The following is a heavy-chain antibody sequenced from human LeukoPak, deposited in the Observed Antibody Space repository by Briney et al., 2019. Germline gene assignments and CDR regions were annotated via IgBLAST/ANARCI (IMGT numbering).Heavy chain of an antibody. CDR2: INHSGST. V-gene: IGHV4-34*01. Sequence: SETLSLTCGVYGGSFTDNSWTWIRQSPGKGLEYIGEINHSGSTNYIPSLKSRVTISIDTSNYQFSLKLSSVTAADTAVYYCARFAAMAWGAFDIWGQGTMVIVSS. CDR1: GGSFTDNS. D-gene: IGHD5-18*01. J-gene: IGHJ3*02. CDR3: ARFAAMAWGAFDI.